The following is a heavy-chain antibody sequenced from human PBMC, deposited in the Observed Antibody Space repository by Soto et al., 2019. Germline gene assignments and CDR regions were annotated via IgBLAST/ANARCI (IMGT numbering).Heavy chain of an antibody. J-gene: IGHJ6*03. CDR1: GGSISSYY. V-gene: IGHV4-59*08. CDR3: ARQNYDYYMDV. CDR2: IYYSGST. Sequence: SETLSLTCTVSGGSISSYYWSWIRQPPGKGLEWIGYIYYSGSTNYNPSLKSRVTISVDTSKNQFSLKLSSVTAADTAVYYCARQNYDYYMDVWGKGTTVTVSS.